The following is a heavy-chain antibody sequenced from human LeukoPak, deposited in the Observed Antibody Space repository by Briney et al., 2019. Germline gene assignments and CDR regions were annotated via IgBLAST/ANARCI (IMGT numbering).Heavy chain of an antibody. CDR1: GYIFTGYY. J-gene: IGHJ5*02. V-gene: IGHV1-2*02. CDR3: ARDSYTYRYEPKGFDP. Sequence: ASVKVSCKASGYIFTGYYMHWVRQAPGQGLEWMGWINPSSGGTNYAQKFQGRVTMTRDTSISTAYMELSRLRSDDTAVYYCARDSYTYRYEPKGFDPWGQGTLVTVSS. CDR2: INPSSGGT. D-gene: IGHD3-16*02.